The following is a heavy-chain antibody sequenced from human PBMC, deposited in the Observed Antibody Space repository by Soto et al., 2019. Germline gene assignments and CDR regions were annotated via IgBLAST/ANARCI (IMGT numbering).Heavy chain of an antibody. Sequence: QLQLQESGPGLVKPSETLSLTCTVSGGSISSSSYYWGWIRQPPGKGLEWIGSIYYSGSTYYNPSLKSRVPISVDTSKNQFSLKLSSVTAADTAVYYCARRLPVATIQWGAFDIWGQGTMVTVSS. V-gene: IGHV4-39*01. CDR2: IYYSGST. CDR1: GGSISSSSYY. CDR3: ARRLPVATIQWGAFDI. D-gene: IGHD5-12*01. J-gene: IGHJ3*02.